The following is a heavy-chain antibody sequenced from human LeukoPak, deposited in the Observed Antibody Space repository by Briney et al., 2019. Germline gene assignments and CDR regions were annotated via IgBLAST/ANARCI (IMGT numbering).Heavy chain of an antibody. J-gene: IGHJ5*02. D-gene: IGHD3-16*02. CDR1: GDSISTSSDY. CDR3: ARSGSYHDYVWGSNRYHENNWFDP. CDR2: IYYSGST. V-gene: IGHV4-39*07. Sequence: PSETLSLTCIVSGDSISTSSDYWGWIRQPPGKGLEWIGSIYYSGSTYYNPSLKSRVTISVDTSKNQFSLKLSSVTAADTAVYYCARSGSYHDYVWGSNRYHENNWFDPWGQGTLVTVSS.